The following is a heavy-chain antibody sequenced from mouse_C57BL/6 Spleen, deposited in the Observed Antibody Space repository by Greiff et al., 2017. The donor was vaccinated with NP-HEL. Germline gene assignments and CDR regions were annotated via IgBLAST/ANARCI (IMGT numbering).Heavy chain of an antibody. J-gene: IGHJ4*01. CDR2: IYPSDSET. Sequence: QVQLQQPGAELVRPGSSVKLSCKASGYTFTSYWMDWVKQRPGQGLEWIGNIYPSDSETHYNQKFKDKATLTVDKSSSTAYMQLSSLTSEDSSVYYCARERAYYSNYVGAMDYWGQGTSVTVSS. V-gene: IGHV1-61*01. CDR3: ARERAYYSNYVGAMDY. CDR1: GYTFTSYW. D-gene: IGHD2-5*01.